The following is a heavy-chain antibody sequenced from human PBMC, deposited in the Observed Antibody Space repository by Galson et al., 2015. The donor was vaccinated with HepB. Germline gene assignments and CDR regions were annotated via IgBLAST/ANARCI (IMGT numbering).Heavy chain of an antibody. J-gene: IGHJ5*01. CDR2: IDPSDSYT. D-gene: IGHD3-3*01. Sequence: QSGAEVTKPGESLRISCTGSGYSFTSYWISWVRQMPGKGLEWMGKIDPSDSYTSYSPSFQGQVTISADKSISTAYLQWSSLKASDTAMYYCARRAHYYSWRGYSDNWFGSWGQGTLVTVSS. CDR3: ARRAHYYSWRGYSDNWFGS. V-gene: IGHV5-10-1*01. CDR1: GYSFTSYW.